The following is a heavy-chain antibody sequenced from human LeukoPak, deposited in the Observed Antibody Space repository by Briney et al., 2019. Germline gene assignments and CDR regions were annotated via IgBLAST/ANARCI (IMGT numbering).Heavy chain of an antibody. Sequence: PGRSLRLSCAASGFTFSHYAMHWVRQAPGKGLEWVAVISYDGTNKYYADSVKGRFTISRDNSKNTLYLQMNSLRAEDTAVYYCARALPPWSSSSNWFDPWGQGTLVTVSS. CDR1: GFTFSHYA. CDR2: ISYDGTNK. J-gene: IGHJ5*02. V-gene: IGHV3-30*01. D-gene: IGHD6-6*01. CDR3: ARALPPWSSSSNWFDP.